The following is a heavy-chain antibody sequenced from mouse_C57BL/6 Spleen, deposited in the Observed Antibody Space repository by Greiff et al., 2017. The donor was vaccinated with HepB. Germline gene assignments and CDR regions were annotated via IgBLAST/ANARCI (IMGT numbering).Heavy chain of an antibody. CDR1: GYTFTSYW. V-gene: IGHV1-50*01. J-gene: IGHJ2*01. D-gene: IGHD1-1*01. CDR2: IDPSDSYT. Sequence: QVHVKQSGAELVKPGASVKLSSKASGYTFTSYWMQWVKQRPGQGLEWIGEIDPSDSYTNYNQKFKGKATLTVDTSSSTAYMQLSSLTSEDSAVYYCARMGSSPDYWGQGTTLTVSS. CDR3: ARMGSSPDY.